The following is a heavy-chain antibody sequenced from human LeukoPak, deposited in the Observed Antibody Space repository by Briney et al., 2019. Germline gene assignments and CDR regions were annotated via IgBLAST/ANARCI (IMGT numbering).Heavy chain of an antibody. CDR2: INPNSGGT. D-gene: IGHD1-26*01. CDR1: GYTFTGYY. V-gene: IGHV1-2*02. CDR3: ARYSGRMGDAFDI. J-gene: IGHJ3*02. Sequence: ASVKVSCKASGYTFTGYYIHWVRQAPGQGLEWMGWINPNSGGTNYAQKFQGRVTMTRDTSISTAYMELSRLRSDDTAVYYCARYSGRMGDAFDIWGQGTMVTVSS.